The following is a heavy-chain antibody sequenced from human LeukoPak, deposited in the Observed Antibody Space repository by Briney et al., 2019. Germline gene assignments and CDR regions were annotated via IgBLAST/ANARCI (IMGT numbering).Heavy chain of an antibody. V-gene: IGHV4-34*01. J-gene: IGHJ4*02. D-gene: IGHD2-15*01. CDR3: ASVVVVAATTMGEV. CDR1: GGSFSGYY. CDR2: INHSGST. Sequence: SETLSLTCAVYGGSFSGYYWSWIRQPPGKGLEWIGEINHSGSTNYNPSLKSRVTISVDTSKNQFSLKLSSVTAADTAVYYCASVVVVAATTMGEVWGQGTLVTVSS.